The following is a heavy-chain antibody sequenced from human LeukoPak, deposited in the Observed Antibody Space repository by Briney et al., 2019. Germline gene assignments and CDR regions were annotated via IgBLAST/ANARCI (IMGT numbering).Heavy chain of an antibody. D-gene: IGHD6-6*01. Sequence: SETLSLTCTVSGGSISSSSYYWGWIRQPPGKGLEWIGSIYYSGSTYYNPSLKSRVTISVDTSKNQFSLKLSSVTAAGTAVYYCARLSIAARILDYWGQGTLVTVSS. V-gene: IGHV4-39*01. CDR2: IYYSGST. CDR1: GGSISSSSYY. J-gene: IGHJ4*02. CDR3: ARLSIAARILDY.